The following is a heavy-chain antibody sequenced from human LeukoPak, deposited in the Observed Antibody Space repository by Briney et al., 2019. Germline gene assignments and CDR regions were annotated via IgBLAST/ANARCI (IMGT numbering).Heavy chain of an antibody. Sequence: SVKVSCKASGGTFSSYAISWVRQAPGQGLEWMGGIIPIFGTANYAQKFQGRVTITADKSTSTAYMELSSLRSEDTAVYYCARGGGYSYGFSWFDPWGQGTLVTVSS. CDR3: ARGGGYSYGFSWFDP. V-gene: IGHV1-69*06. J-gene: IGHJ5*02. CDR2: IIPIFGTA. D-gene: IGHD5-18*01. CDR1: GGTFSSYA.